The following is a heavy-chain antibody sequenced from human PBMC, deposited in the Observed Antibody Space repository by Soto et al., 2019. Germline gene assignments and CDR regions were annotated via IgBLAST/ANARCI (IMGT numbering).Heavy chain of an antibody. CDR3: ARSTDSSGWRFDY. V-gene: IGHV4-59*01. Sequence: PSDTLSLTCTVSGASISVYSWSWIRQPPGKGLEWIGYIYYSGSTNYNPSLKSRVGISVDTSKNQFSLKLSSVTAADTAVYYCARSTDSSGWRFDYWGQGTQVTVSS. J-gene: IGHJ4*02. D-gene: IGHD6-19*01. CDR2: IYYSGST. CDR1: GASISVYS.